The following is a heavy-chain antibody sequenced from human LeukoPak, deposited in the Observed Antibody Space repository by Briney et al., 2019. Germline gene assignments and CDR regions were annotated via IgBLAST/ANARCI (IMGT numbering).Heavy chain of an antibody. J-gene: IGHJ5*02. CDR2: VTTYNGNT. V-gene: IGHV1-18*01. CDR3: ARLSPPIASFCSGGTCYSGGFDP. D-gene: IGHD2-15*01. Sequence: ASVKVSCKTSGYTFTSYGIIWVRRAPGQGLEWMGWVTTYNGNTYYAQKLQGRVTMTADTSTSTAYMELRSLRSDDTAVYYCARLSPPIASFCSGGTCYSGGFDPWGQGTLVTVSS. CDR1: GYTFTSYG.